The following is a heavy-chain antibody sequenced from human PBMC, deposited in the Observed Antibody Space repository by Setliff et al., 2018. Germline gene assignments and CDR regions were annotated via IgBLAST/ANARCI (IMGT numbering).Heavy chain of an antibody. Sequence: ASVKVSCKTSGYTFDDYGIAWVRQAPGQGLEWMGWISPHTGNTYYTPKLHGRVTITMDTPATTVYMEVTSLRSEDTAVYYCARGGEYCDGVSCFSYNWFDMWGQGTLVTV. D-gene: IGHD2-21*01. CDR2: ISPHTGNT. CDR3: ARGGEYCDGVSCFSYNWFDM. J-gene: IGHJ5*02. CDR1: GYTFDDYG. V-gene: IGHV1-18*01.